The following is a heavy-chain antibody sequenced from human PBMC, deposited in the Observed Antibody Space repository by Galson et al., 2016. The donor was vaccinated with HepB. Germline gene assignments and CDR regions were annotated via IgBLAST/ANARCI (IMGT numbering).Heavy chain of an antibody. J-gene: IGHJ6*02. CDR2: SRNSLHSFST. Sequence: SLRLSCAASGLTLSDHYMDWVRQAPGKGPEWVARSRNSLHSFSTEYAASVKGRFTISIDVSRSSVYLQMNSLKTEDTAVYYCCRGHLVRTVFYGMDVWGQGTAVTVS. D-gene: IGHD4-23*01. CDR1: GLTLSDHY. V-gene: IGHV3-72*01. CDR3: CRGHLVRTVFYGMDV.